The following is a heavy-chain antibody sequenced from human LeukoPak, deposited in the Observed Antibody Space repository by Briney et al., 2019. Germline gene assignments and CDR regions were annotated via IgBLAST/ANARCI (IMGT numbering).Heavy chain of an antibody. CDR3: ATGRVYYSSEN. Sequence: SSETLSLTCTVPGDSITYYYWSWIRQPPGKGLEWIGYVYHTGSTNYNPSLKSRLTISLDTSNNEFYLKLDSVTAADTAVYYCATGRVYYSSENWGQGTLVTVSS. CDR2: VYHTGST. J-gene: IGHJ4*02. CDR1: GDSITYYY. D-gene: IGHD3-10*01. V-gene: IGHV4-59*01.